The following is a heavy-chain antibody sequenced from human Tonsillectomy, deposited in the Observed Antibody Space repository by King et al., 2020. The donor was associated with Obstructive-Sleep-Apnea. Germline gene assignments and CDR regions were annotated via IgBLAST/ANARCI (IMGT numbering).Heavy chain of an antibody. V-gene: IGHV5-51*01. D-gene: IGHD3-22*01. J-gene: IGHJ4*02. CDR1: GYSFTSNW. CDR3: ARINNYYDSSAYQGPFDY. Sequence: VQLVESGAEVKKPGESLKISCKGSGYSFTSNWIGWVRQMPGKGLEWMGIIYPGDSDTRYSPSFQGQVTISADKSISTAYLQWSSLRASDTAMYYCARINNYYDSSAYQGPFDYWGQGTLVTVSS. CDR2: IYPGDSDT.